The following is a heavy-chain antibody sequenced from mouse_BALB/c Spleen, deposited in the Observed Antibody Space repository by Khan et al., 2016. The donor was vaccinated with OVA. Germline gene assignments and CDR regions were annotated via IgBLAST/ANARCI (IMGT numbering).Heavy chain of an antibody. J-gene: IGHJ3*01. CDR3: TRKRRLQGFPY. CDR1: GYTFTSYV. D-gene: IGHD1-2*01. V-gene: IGHV1S136*01. Sequence: IQLVQSGPELVKPGASVKMSCMASGYTFTSYVIHWVRQKPGQDLEWIGYIYPYNDDTKYNEKFKGKATLTSDKSSSTAFMELSSLTSEDSAVYYCTRKRRLQGFPYWGQGTLVTVSA. CDR2: IYPYNDDT.